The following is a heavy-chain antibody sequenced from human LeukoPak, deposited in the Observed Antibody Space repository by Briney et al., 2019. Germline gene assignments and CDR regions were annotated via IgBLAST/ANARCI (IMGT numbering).Heavy chain of an antibody. J-gene: IGHJ5*02. CDR2: IYTSGST. V-gene: IGHV4-4*07. CDR1: GGFISSYY. D-gene: IGHD6-13*01. CDR3: ARSIAAAGTFATTFDP. Sequence: SETLSLTCTVSGGFISSYYWSWIRQSAGKGLEWIGRIYTSGSTNYNPSLKSRVTMSVDTSKNQFSLKLSSVTAADTAVYYCARSIAAAGTFATTFDPWGQGTLVTVSS.